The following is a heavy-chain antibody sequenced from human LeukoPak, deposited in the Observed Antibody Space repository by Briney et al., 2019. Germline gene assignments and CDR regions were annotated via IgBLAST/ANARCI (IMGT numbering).Heavy chain of an antibody. Sequence: GGSLRLSCAASGFTFSSYWMSWVRQAPGKGLEWVANIKQDGSEKYYVDSVKGRFTISRDNAKNSLYLQMNSLRAEDTAVYYCARDVVMDIVVAPSNEYYMDVWGKGTTVTISS. V-gene: IGHV3-7*01. CDR3: ARDVVMDIVVAPSNEYYMDV. CDR1: GFTFSSYW. J-gene: IGHJ6*03. D-gene: IGHD2-2*03. CDR2: IKQDGSEK.